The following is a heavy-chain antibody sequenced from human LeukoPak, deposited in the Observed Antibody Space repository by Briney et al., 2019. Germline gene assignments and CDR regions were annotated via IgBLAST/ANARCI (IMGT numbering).Heavy chain of an antibody. CDR1: GFTFSSYS. CDR2: IGSSTSTI. D-gene: IGHD6-13*01. J-gene: IGHJ4*02. Sequence: GGSLRLSCVASGFTFSSYSMNWVRQAPGKGLEWVSYIGSSTSTIHYADSVRGRFTISRDNAKNSLYLQMNSLRGEDTAVYYCARGGEYSSSWYEIDYWGQGALVTVSS. CDR3: ARGGEYSSSWYEIDY. V-gene: IGHV3-48*01.